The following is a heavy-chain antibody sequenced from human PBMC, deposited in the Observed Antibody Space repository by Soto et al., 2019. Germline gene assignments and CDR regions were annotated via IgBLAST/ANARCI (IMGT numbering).Heavy chain of an antibody. CDR3: ARDLGGESDY. V-gene: IGHV3-74*01. D-gene: IGHD3-16*01. CDR1: GFSLSNYW. CDR2: INEDGSRT. J-gene: IGHJ4*02. Sequence: EVQLVESGGGLVQRGGSLRLSCAASGFSLSNYWMHWVRQVPGKGLVWVSKINEDGSRTWYADSVKGRFSISRDNGNNTLYMQMNSLRDEDTAVYFCARDLGGESDYWGQGTLVTVSS.